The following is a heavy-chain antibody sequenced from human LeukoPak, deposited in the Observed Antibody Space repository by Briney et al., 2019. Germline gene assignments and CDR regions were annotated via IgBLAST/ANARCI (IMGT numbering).Heavy chain of an antibody. D-gene: IGHD6-13*01. J-gene: IGHJ5*02. CDR2: INHIVST. CDR1: GGSFSGYY. CDR3: ANFPANIAAAGTGWFDP. Sequence: SETLCLTCAVYGGSFSGYYWSWIREPPGKGLEWIGEINHIVSTNYNPSLKSRVTISVDTSKNQFSLKLSSVTAADTAVYYCANFPANIAAAGTGWFDPWGQGTLVTVSS. V-gene: IGHV4-34*01.